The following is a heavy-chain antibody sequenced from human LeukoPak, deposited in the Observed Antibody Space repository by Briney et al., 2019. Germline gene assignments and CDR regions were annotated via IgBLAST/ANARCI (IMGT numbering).Heavy chain of an antibody. V-gene: IGHV4-59*01. Sequence: SETLSLTCTVSGGSISSYYWSWIRQPPGKGLEWIGYIYYSGSTNYNPSLKSRVTISVDTSKNQFSLKLSSVTAVDTAVYYCARAVGYYCDSSGPHFDYWGQGTLVTVSS. CDR1: GGSISSYY. CDR3: ARAVGYYCDSSGPHFDY. D-gene: IGHD3-22*01. J-gene: IGHJ4*02. CDR2: IYYSGST.